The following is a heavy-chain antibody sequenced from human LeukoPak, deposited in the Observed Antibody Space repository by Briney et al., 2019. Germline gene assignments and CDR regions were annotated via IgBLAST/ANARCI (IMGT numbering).Heavy chain of an antibody. CDR2: ISSSSSTI. J-gene: IGHJ4*02. Sequence: QPGGSLRLSCAASGFTFSSYSMNWVRQAPGKGLEWVSYISSSSSTIYYADSVKGRFTISRDNSKNTLYLQMNSLRAEDTAVYYCAKGVVRYYFDYWGQGTLVTVSS. CDR1: GFTFSSYS. D-gene: IGHD2-15*01. CDR3: AKGVVRYYFDY. V-gene: IGHV3-48*01.